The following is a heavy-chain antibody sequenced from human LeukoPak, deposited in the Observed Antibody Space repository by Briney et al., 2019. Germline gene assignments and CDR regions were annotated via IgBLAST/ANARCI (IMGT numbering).Heavy chain of an antibody. Sequence: PSETLSLTCTVSGGSISSYYWSWIRQPPGEGLEWIGYIYYSGSTIYNPSLKSRVTISVDTSKNQFSLKLSSVTAADTAVYYCARVGRDGYNYYYYYGMDVWGQGTTVTVSS. V-gene: IGHV4-59*01. CDR2: IYYSGST. CDR1: GGSISSYY. D-gene: IGHD5-24*01. J-gene: IGHJ6*02. CDR3: ARVGRDGYNYYYYYGMDV.